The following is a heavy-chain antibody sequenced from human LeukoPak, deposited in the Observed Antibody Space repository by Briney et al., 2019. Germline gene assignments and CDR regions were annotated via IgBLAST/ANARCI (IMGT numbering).Heavy chain of an antibody. CDR2: ISGDGGST. V-gene: IGHV3-43*02. J-gene: IGHJ3*02. CDR1: GFTFDDYA. CDR3: AKTSHNAFDI. Sequence: AGGSLRFSCAASGFTFDDYAMHWVRQAPGKGLEWVSLISGDGGSTYYADSVEGRFTISRDNSKNSLYLQMNSLRTEDTALYYCAKTSHNAFDIWGPGTMVTVSS.